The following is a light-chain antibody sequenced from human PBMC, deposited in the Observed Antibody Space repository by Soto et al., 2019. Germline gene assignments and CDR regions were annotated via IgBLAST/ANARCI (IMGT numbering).Light chain of an antibody. J-gene: IGLJ1*01. Sequence: SSELTQPPSVSVSPGQTASITCSGDKLGHKYACWYQQKPGQSPVMVIYEDSKRPSGIPERFSGSNSGNTATLTISGTQAMDEADYYCQAWDSSTAVFGTGTKVTVL. CDR3: QAWDSSTAV. CDR2: EDS. CDR1: KLGHKY. V-gene: IGLV3-1*01.